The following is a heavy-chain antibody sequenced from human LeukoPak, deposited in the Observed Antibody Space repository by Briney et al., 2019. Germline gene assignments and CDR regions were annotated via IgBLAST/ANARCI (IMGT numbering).Heavy chain of an antibody. D-gene: IGHD6-19*01. CDR1: GVSISSGDYY. J-gene: IGHJ3*02. CDR2: IYTSGST. Sequence: PSQTLSLTCTVSGVSISSGDYYWTWIRQPAGKGLEWIGRIYTSGSTNYNPSLKSRVTISVDTSKNQFSLKLSSVTAADTAVYYCATRQDSGWSNDAFDIWGQGTMVTVSS. V-gene: IGHV4-61*02. CDR3: ATRQDSGWSNDAFDI.